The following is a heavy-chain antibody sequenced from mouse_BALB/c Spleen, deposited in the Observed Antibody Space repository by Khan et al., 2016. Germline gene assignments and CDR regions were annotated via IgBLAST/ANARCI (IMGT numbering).Heavy chain of an antibody. CDR2: INPDSSTI. V-gene: IGHV4-1*02. J-gene: IGHJ3*01. CDR1: GFDFSSYW. CDR3: ASLHYYGRFAY. Sequence: EVKLLESGGGLVQPGGSLKLSCAASGFDFSSYWMSWVRQAPGKGLEWIGEINPDSSTINYTPSLKDKFIISRDNAKNTLYLQLSKLRSEDTALYDGASLHYYGRFAYWGQGTLVTVSA. D-gene: IGHD1-2*01.